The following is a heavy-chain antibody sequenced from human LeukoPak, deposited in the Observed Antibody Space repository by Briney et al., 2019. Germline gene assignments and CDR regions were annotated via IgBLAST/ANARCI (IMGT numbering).Heavy chain of an antibody. CDR3: ARVKRATMIVDAFDI. J-gene: IGHJ3*02. Sequence: ASVKVSCKASGYTFTSYGISWVRQAPGQGLEWMGWISAYNGNTNYAQKLQGRVTMTTDTSTSTAYMELRSLRSDDTAVYYCARVKRATMIVDAFDIWGQGTMVTVSS. D-gene: IGHD3-22*01. V-gene: IGHV1-18*01. CDR2: ISAYNGNT. CDR1: GYTFTSYG.